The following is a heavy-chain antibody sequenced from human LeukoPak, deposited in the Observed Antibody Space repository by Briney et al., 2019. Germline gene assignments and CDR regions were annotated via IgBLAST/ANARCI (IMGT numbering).Heavy chain of an antibody. Sequence: GGSLRLSCAASGFTFSSYAMSWVRQAPGKSPEWVSGIGGSGSRTYYADSVKGRFTISRDNSKNTLYLQMNSLRAEDTAIYYCAKKYGVTVYGSGLNYFDYWGQGTLVTVSS. D-gene: IGHD6-19*01. CDR3: AKKYGVTVYGSGLNYFDY. CDR2: IGGSGSRT. V-gene: IGHV3-23*01. J-gene: IGHJ4*02. CDR1: GFTFSSYA.